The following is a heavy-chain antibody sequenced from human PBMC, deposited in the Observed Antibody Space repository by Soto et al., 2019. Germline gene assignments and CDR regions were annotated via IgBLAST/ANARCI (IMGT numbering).Heavy chain of an antibody. J-gene: IGHJ6*02. CDR1: GFTFSSYE. CDR2: ISSSGSTI. CDR3: ARVADFWSGYYYYYGMDV. D-gene: IGHD3-3*01. Sequence: GGSLRLSCAASGFTFSSYEMNWVRQAPGKGLEWVSYISSSGSTIYYADSVKGRFTISRDNAKNSLYLQMNSLRAEDTAVYYCARVADFWSGYYYYYGMDVWGQGTTVTVSS. V-gene: IGHV3-48*03.